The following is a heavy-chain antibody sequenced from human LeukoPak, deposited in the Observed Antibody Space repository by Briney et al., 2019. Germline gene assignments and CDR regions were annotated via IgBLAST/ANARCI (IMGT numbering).Heavy chain of an antibody. J-gene: IGHJ6*02. D-gene: IGHD2-15*01. Sequence: ASVKVSCKASGYTFTSYYMHWVRQAPGQGLEWMGRINPSGGSTSYAQKFQGRVTMTRDTSTSTVYMELSSLRSGDTAVYYCARVVVVAATVSYYYGMDVWGQGTTVTVSS. CDR3: ARVVVVAATVSYYYGMDV. V-gene: IGHV1-46*01. CDR2: INPSGGST. CDR1: GYTFTSYY.